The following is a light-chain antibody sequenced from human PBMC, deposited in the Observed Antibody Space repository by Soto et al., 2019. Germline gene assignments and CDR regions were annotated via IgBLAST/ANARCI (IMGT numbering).Light chain of an antibody. CDR2: GAS. J-gene: IGKJ1*01. V-gene: IGKV3-20*01. CDR3: QQYGNSSWT. Sequence: EIAWTLSPATLSLYPGARATLSYRASQGVSSSYLAWYQQKPGQAPRLLIYGASTRATGIPARFSGSGSGTEFTLTISRLESEDFAVYYCQQYGNSSWTFGQGTKVDIK. CDR1: QGVSSSY.